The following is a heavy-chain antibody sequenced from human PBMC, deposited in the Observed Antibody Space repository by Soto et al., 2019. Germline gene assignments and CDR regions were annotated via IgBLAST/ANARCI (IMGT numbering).Heavy chain of an antibody. Sequence: SVKVSCKASGGTFSSYAISWVRQAPGQGLEWMGGITPIFGTANYEQKFQGRVTITADESTRTAYMELSSLRSEDTAVYYCAREAVGTMVRGVIITLAFDIGGQGTMVPVSS. J-gene: IGHJ3*02. CDR1: GGTFSSYA. CDR2: ITPIFGTA. V-gene: IGHV1-69*13. D-gene: IGHD3-10*01. CDR3: AREAVGTMVRGVIITLAFDI.